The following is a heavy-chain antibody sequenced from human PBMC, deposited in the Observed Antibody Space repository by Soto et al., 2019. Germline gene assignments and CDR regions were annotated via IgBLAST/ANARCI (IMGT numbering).Heavy chain of an antibody. CDR1: GFTFSSYG. J-gene: IGHJ4*02. V-gene: IGHV3-33*01. CDR2: IWYDGSNK. Sequence: QAGGSLRLSCAASGFTFSSYGMHWVRQAPGKGLEWVAVIWYDGSNKYYADSVKGRFTISRDNSKNTLYLQMNSLRAEDTAVYYCATTFTQRRTFDYWGQGTLVTVSS. CDR3: ATTFTQRRTFDY. D-gene: IGHD2-2*01.